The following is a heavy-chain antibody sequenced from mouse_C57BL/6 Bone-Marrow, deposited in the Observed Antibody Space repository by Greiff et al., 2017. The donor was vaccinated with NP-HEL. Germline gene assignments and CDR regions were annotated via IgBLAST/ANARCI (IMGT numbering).Heavy chain of an antibody. D-gene: IGHD1-1*01. Sequence: QVQLQQPGAELVKPGASVKMSCKASGYTFTSYWITWVKQRPGQGLEWIGDIYPGSGSTNYNEKFKSKATLTVDTSSSTAYLQLSSLTSEASAVYYCARGYYGSPYWYFDVWGTGTTVTVSS. CDR2: IYPGSGST. CDR3: ARGYYGSPYWYFDV. J-gene: IGHJ1*03. V-gene: IGHV1-55*01. CDR1: GYTFTSYW.